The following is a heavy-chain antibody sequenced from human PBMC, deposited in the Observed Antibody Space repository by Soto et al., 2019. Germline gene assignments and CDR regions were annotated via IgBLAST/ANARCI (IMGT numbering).Heavy chain of an antibody. CDR3: ARLLGGYYYMDV. Sequence: SETLSLTCTVSGGSISSSSYYWGWIRQPPGKGLEWIGSIYYSGSTYYNPSLKSRVTISVDTSKNQFSLKLSSVTAADTAVYYCARLLGGYYYMDVWGKGTTVTVS. D-gene: IGHD3-10*01. CDR1: GGSISSSSYY. CDR2: IYYSGST. V-gene: IGHV4-39*01. J-gene: IGHJ6*03.